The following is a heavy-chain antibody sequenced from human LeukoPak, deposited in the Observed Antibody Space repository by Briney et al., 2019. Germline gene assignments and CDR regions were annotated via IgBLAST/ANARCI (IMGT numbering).Heavy chain of an antibody. Sequence: SVKVSCKASGYTFTDYYIHWLRQAPGQGLEWMGGIIPIFGTANYAQKFQGRVTITADESTSTAYMELSSLRSEDTAVYYCARDTGDLEEYNWFDPWGQGTLVTVSS. D-gene: IGHD1-14*01. CDR2: IIPIFGTA. V-gene: IGHV1-69*13. CDR3: ARDTGDLEEYNWFDP. J-gene: IGHJ5*02. CDR1: GYTFTDYY.